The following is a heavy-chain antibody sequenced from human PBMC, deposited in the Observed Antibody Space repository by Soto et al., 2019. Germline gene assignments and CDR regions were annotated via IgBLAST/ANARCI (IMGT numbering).Heavy chain of an antibody. CDR2: IFWNDDE. CDR3: VHNRYSYDPFGY. D-gene: IGHD5-18*01. CDR1: GFSLTTSGVG. Sequence: GSGPTRVNRTQTLTLTCTFSGFSLTTSGVGVGWIRHPPGKALEWLALIFWNDDERYSPSLNSRLTITKDTSKNQVVLTMTNMDPVDTATYYCVHNRYSYDPFGYWGRGTLVTVSS. J-gene: IGHJ4*02. V-gene: IGHV2-5*01.